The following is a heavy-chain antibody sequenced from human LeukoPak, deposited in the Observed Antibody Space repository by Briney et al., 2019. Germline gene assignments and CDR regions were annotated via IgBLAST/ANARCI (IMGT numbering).Heavy chain of an antibody. CDR2: INPNSGGT. Sequence: ASVKVSCKASGYTFTGYYMHWVRQAPGQGLEWMGWINPNSGGTNYAQKFQDRVTMTRDTSISTAYMELSRLRSDDTAVYYCARDLGDGSGSYFPKPLYYFDYWGQGTLVTVSS. J-gene: IGHJ4*02. CDR3: ARDLGDGSGSYFPKPLYYFDY. D-gene: IGHD3-10*01. V-gene: IGHV1-2*02. CDR1: GYTFTGYY.